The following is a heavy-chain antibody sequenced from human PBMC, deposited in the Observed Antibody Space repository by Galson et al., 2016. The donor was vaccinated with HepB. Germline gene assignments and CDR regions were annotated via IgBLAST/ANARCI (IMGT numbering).Heavy chain of an antibody. Sequence: SLRLSCAASGFTFSNAWMSWVRQAPGKGLEWVAVIWHDGSNKYYADSVKGRFTISRDSSTLYLQMNSLRAEDTAVYYCARDRLASGNHLDYWGQGTLVTVSS. CDR1: GFTFSNAW. J-gene: IGHJ4*02. V-gene: IGHV3-33*08. D-gene: IGHD4-23*01. CDR2: IWHDGSNK. CDR3: ARDRLASGNHLDY.